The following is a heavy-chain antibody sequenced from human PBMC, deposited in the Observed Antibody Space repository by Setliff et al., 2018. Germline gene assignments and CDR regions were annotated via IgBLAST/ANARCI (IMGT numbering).Heavy chain of an antibody. CDR1: GFMFSTYG. Sequence: GASVKVSCKTSGFMFSTYGLSWVRQAPGQAPEWIGCISGYTGDTNYAPKFRDRVTLTIDPSSTTAYMELRGLKSDDTAFYYCARSSAPSVVLAADFDFWGQGTLVTVSS. D-gene: IGHD3-9*01. CDR3: ARSSAPSVVLAADFDF. J-gene: IGHJ4*02. CDR2: ISGYTGDT. V-gene: IGHV1-18*01.